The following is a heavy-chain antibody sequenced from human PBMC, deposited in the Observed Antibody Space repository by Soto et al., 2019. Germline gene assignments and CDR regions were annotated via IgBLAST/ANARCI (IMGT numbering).Heavy chain of an antibody. J-gene: IGHJ4*02. V-gene: IGHV1-69*01. Sequence: QVQVVQSGAEVKKPGSSVKVSCKASGGTFSDYAISWVRQAPGHGLEWVGGIIPLTETPVYAQTVQGRLTTTADDLTSAAYMELSSLRSDDTVGYFCVIGTRTSSACDCWGQGTVVTVSS. CDR1: GGTFSDYA. D-gene: IGHD3-10*01. CDR2: IIPLTETP. CDR3: VIGTRTSSACDC.